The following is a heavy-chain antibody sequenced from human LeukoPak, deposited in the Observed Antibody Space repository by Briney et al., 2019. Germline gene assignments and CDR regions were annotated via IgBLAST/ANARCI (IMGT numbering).Heavy chain of an antibody. CDR1: GGSISSYY. Sequence: SETLSLTCTVSGGSISSYYWSWIRQPPGKGLEWIGYIYYSGSTNYNPSLKSRVTISVDTSKNQFSLKLSSVTAADTAVYYCARVRSSSWYPSFDYWGQGTLVTASS. CDR3: ARVRSSSWYPSFDY. V-gene: IGHV4-59*01. J-gene: IGHJ4*02. D-gene: IGHD6-13*01. CDR2: IYYSGST.